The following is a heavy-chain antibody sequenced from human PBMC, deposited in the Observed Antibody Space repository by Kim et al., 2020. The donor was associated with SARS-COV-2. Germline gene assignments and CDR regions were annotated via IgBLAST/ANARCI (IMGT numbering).Heavy chain of an antibody. CDR3: ARVLRQLVLFDLYYYGMDV. J-gene: IGHJ6*02. D-gene: IGHD6-6*01. V-gene: IGHV4-34*01. Sequence: SETLSLICAVYGGSFSGYYWSWIRQPPGKGLEWIGEINHSGSTNYNPSLKSRVTISVGTSKNQFSLKLSSVTAADTAVYYCARVLRQLVLFDLYYYGMDVWGQGTTVTVSS. CDR1: GGSFSGYY. CDR2: INHSGST.